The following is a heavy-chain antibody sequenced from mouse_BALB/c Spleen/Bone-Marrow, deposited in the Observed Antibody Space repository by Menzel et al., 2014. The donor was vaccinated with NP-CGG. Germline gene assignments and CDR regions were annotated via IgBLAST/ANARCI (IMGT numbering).Heavy chain of an antibody. CDR1: GFTFSSYG. CDR3: ARDDVWYAMDY. V-gene: IGHV5-6-3*01. J-gene: IGHJ4*01. Sequence: DVHLVESGGGLVQPGGSLKLSCAASGFTFSSYGMSWVRQTPDKRLELVATINSNGGSTYYPDSVKGRFVISRDNAKNTLYLQMSSLKSEDTAMYYCARDDVWYAMDYWGQGTSVTVSS. CDR2: INSNGGST.